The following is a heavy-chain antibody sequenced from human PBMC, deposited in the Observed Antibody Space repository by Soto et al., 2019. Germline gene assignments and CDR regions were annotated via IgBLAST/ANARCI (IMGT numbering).Heavy chain of an antibody. J-gene: IGHJ6*03. Sequence: SLRLSCAASGFTFSSYAMSWVRQAPGKGLEWVSAISGSGGSTYYADSVKGRFTISRDNSKNTLYLQMNSLRAEDTAVYYCAKGLIYCSGGSCYPTYYYYYMDVWGKGTTVTVSS. D-gene: IGHD2-15*01. V-gene: IGHV3-23*01. CDR2: ISGSGGST. CDR3: AKGLIYCSGGSCYPTYYYYYMDV. CDR1: GFTFSSYA.